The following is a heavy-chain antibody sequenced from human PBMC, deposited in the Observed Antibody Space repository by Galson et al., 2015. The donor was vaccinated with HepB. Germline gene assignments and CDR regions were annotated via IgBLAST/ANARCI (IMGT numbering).Heavy chain of an antibody. CDR3: ASAPTYYYDSSGYYGVDY. J-gene: IGHJ4*02. V-gene: IGHV3-7*03. CDR1: GFTFSSYW. D-gene: IGHD3-22*01. CDR2: IKQDGSEK. Sequence: SLRLSCAASGFTFSSYWMSWVRQAPGKGLEWVANIKQDGSEKYYVDSVKGRFTISRDNAKNSLYLQWGSLKASDTAMYYCASAPTYYYDSSGYYGVDYWGQGTLVTVSS.